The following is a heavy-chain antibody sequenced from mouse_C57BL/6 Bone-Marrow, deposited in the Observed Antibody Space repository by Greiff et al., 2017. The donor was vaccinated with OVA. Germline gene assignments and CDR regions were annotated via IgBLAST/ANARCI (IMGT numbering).Heavy chain of an antibody. CDR2: ISSGSSTI. D-gene: IGHD2-4*01. CDR3: ASFFYYDYDGGNYFDY. Sequence: EVMLVESGGGLVKPGGSLKLSCAASGFTFSDYGMHWVRQAPEKGLEWVAYISSGSSTIYYADTVKGRFTISRDNAKNTLFLQMTSLRSEDTAMYYCASFFYYDYDGGNYFDYWGQGTTLTVSS. J-gene: IGHJ2*01. CDR1: GFTFSDYG. V-gene: IGHV5-17*01.